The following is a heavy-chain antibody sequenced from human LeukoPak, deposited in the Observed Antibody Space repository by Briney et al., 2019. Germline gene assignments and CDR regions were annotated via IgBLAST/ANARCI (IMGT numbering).Heavy chain of an antibody. CDR3: ARDTPGAYGDYEGEDYYYYYYGMDV. CDR2: IKQDGSEK. Sequence: GGSLRLSCAASGFIFTNYFMSWVRQAPGKGLEWVANIKQDGSEKYYVDSVKGRFTISRDNAKNSLYLQMNSLRAEDTAVYYCARDTPGAYGDYEGEDYYYYYYGMDVWGQGTTVTVSS. D-gene: IGHD4-17*01. J-gene: IGHJ6*02. V-gene: IGHV3-7*03. CDR1: GFIFTNYF.